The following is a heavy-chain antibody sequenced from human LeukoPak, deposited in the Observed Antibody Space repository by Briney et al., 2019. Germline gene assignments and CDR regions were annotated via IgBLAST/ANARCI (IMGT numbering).Heavy chain of an antibody. CDR3: AKEDIVVVPAAMGGYYYYYMDV. D-gene: IGHD2-2*01. Sequence: SETLSLTCTVSGCPISSYYWSWIRQPAGKGLEWVGRIYTSGSTNYNPSLKSRVTMSVDTSKNQFSLKLSSVTAADTAVYYCAKEDIVVVPAAMGGYYYYYMDVWGKGTTVTVSS. V-gene: IGHV4-4*07. CDR2: IYTSGST. CDR1: GCPISSYY. J-gene: IGHJ6*03.